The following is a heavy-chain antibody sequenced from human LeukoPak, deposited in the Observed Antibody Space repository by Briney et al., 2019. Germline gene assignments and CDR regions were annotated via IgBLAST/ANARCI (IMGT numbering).Heavy chain of an antibody. CDR3: ARKALYSGSYRRGQYSHYFDY. CDR1: GGSFSGYY. CDR2: INHSGST. J-gene: IGHJ4*02. Sequence: SETLSLTCAVYGGSFSGYYWSWIRQPPGKGLEWIGEINHSGSTNYNPSLKSRVTISVDTSKNQFSLKLSSVTAADTAVYYCARKALYSGSYRRGQYSHYFDYWGQGTLVTVSS. D-gene: IGHD1-26*01. V-gene: IGHV4-34*01.